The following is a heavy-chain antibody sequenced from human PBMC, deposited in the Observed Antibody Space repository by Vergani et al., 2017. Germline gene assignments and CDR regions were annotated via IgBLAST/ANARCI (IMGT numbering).Heavy chain of an antibody. CDR3: ARRVGATRGPLDY. J-gene: IGHJ4*02. D-gene: IGHD1-26*01. CDR2: IIPILGIA. V-gene: IGHV1-69*04. Sequence: VQLVQSGAEVKKPGATVKISCKVSGYTFTDYYMHWVQQAPGKGLEWMGRIIPILGIANYAQKFQGRVTITADKSTSTAYMELSSLRSEDTAVYYCARRVGATRGPLDYWGQGTLVTVSS. CDR1: GYTFTDYY.